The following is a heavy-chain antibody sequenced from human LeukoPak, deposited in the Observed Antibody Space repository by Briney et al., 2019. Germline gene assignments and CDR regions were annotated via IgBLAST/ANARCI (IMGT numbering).Heavy chain of an antibody. D-gene: IGHD3-3*01. J-gene: IGHJ4*02. V-gene: IGHV1-69*05. CDR2: IIPIFGTA. CDR1: GGTFSSYA. Sequence: GASVKVSCKASGGTFSSYAISWVRQAPGQGLEWMGGIIPIFGTANYAQKFQGRVTITTDESTSTAYMELNSLRSEDTAVYYCARGAIFGSADYWGQGTLVTVSS. CDR3: ARGAIFGSADY.